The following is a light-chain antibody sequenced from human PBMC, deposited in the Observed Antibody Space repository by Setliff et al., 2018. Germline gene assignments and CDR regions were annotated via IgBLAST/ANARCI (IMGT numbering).Light chain of an antibody. J-gene: IGLJ1*01. V-gene: IGLV2-14*03. CDR1: SSDIGAYDY. Sequence: QSALTQPASVSGSPGQSITISCTGSSSDIGAYDYVSWYQQHPGKAPKLMIYDVNNRPSGVSNRFSGSKSGNTASLTISRLQAEDEADYYCSSYTSRTTLDVFGTGTKGTVL. CDR3: SSYTSRTTLDV. CDR2: DVN.